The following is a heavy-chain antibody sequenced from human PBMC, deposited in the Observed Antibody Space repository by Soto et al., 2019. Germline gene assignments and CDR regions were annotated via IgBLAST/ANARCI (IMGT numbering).Heavy chain of an antibody. CDR1: GYTFTSYG. Sequence: QVHLVQSGAEVKNPGASVKVSCKCSGYTFTSYGITWVRQAPGQGLEWMGWISAHNGNTDYAQKVQGRVTVTRDTSTSTAYMELRSLRSDDTAVYYCARGRYGDYWGQGALVTVSS. CDR2: ISAHNGNT. J-gene: IGHJ4*02. CDR3: ARGRYGDY. V-gene: IGHV1-18*01. D-gene: IGHD1-1*01.